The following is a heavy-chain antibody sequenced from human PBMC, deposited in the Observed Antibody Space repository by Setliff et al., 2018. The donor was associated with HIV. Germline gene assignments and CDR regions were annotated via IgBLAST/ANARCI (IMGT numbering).Heavy chain of an antibody. D-gene: IGHD6-19*01. CDR1: GYTFLTYG. Sequence: ASVKVSCKASGYTFLTYGISWVRQAPGHGLEWMGWIGPYNGHTNYAQNFQGRVTMTTDTSTSRAYMELRSLRSDDTAAYFCARLGSGWSDSYYYAMDVWGQGTTVTVSS. CDR3: ARLGSGWSDSYYYAMDV. V-gene: IGHV1-18*01. CDR2: IGPYNGHT. J-gene: IGHJ6*02.